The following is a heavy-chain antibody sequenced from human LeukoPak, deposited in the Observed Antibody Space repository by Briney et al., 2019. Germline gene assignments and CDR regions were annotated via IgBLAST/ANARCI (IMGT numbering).Heavy chain of an antibody. CDR1: GYTFTGYY. CDR2: INPNSGGT. Sequence: ASVKVSCKASGYTFTGYYMHWVRQAPGQGLEWMGWINPNSGGTNYAQKFLGRITMTRDTSISTAYMELSRLRSDDTAVYYCASATTYCGGDCYPLDAFDIWGQGTMVTVSS. CDR3: ASATTYCGGDCYPLDAFDI. J-gene: IGHJ3*02. D-gene: IGHD2-21*02. V-gene: IGHV1-2*02.